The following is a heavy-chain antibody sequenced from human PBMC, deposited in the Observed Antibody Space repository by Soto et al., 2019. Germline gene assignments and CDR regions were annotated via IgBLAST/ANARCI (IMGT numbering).Heavy chain of an antibody. V-gene: IGHV3-30-3*01. CDR1: GFTFSSYA. J-gene: IGHJ4*02. CDR3: ARAGGY. CDR2: ISYDGSNK. Sequence: GGSLRLSCAASGFTFSSYAMHWVRQAPGKGLEWVAVISYDGSNKYYADSVKGRFTISRDNSKNTLYLQMNSLRAEDTAVYYCARAGGYWGQGTLVTVSS. D-gene: IGHD3-16*01.